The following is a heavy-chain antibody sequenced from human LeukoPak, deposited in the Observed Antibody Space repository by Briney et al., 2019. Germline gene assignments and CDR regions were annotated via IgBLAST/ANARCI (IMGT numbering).Heavy chain of an antibody. Sequence: PGGSLRLSCAASGFTFSSYWMTWVRQAPGKELEWVANIKQDGSGKYYVDSVKGRFTISRDNAKNSLYLQMSSLRAEDTAVYYCATSWFGEFFDSWGQGTLVTVSS. CDR3: ATSWFGEFFDS. J-gene: IGHJ4*02. CDR1: GFTFSSYW. D-gene: IGHD3-10*01. V-gene: IGHV3-7*01. CDR2: IKQDGSGK.